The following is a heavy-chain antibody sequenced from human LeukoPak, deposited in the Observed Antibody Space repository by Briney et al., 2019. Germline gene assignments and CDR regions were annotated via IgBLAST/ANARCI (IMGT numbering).Heavy chain of an antibody. Sequence: GGSLRLSCAASGFTISSKFMSWVRQAPGKGLEWVSVIYSGGDTYYADSVKGRFTISRDESKNMLYLQMNSLRAEDTAVYYCVRDAPYNYFDYWGQGSLITVSS. V-gene: IGHV3-66*01. D-gene: IGHD4-11*01. CDR2: IYSGGDT. J-gene: IGHJ4*02. CDR1: GFTISSKF. CDR3: VRDAPYNYFDY.